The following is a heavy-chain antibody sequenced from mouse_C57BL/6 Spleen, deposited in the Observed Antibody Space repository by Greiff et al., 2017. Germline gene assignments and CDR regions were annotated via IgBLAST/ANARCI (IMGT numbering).Heavy chain of an antibody. V-gene: IGHV1-26*01. CDR2: INPNNGGT. Sequence: EVQLQQSGPELVKPGASVKISCKASGYTFTDYYMNWVQQSHRKSLEWIGDINPNNGGTSYNQKFKGKATLTVDKSSSTAYMELRSLTSEDSAVYYCATHYYGSSYRYFDVWGTGTTVTVSS. J-gene: IGHJ1*03. CDR3: ATHYYGSSYRYFDV. CDR1: GYTFTDYY. D-gene: IGHD1-1*01.